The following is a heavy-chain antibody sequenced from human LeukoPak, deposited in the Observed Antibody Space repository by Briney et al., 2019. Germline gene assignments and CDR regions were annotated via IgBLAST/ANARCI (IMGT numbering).Heavy chain of an antibody. J-gene: IGHJ4*02. D-gene: IGHD3-9*01. CDR2: ICYDGSKK. V-gene: IGHV3-33*08. Sequence: PGGPLRHSCAASGFIFSEHYMDWLRQAPGKGLEWVELICYDGSKKYYVDSMKGRISIFRDNSKNTLYLQMNSLRADDTAVYYWARDRYDIRREYFDYWGQGILVTVSS. CDR3: ARDRYDIRREYFDY. CDR1: GFIFSEHY.